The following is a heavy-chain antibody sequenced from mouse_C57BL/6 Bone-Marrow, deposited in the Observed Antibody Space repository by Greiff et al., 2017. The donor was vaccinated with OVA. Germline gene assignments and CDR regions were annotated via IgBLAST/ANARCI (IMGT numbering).Heavy chain of an antibody. CDR1: GFSLTSYG. D-gene: IGHD2-3*01. CDR2: IWRGGST. CDR3: AKNYDGHYYAMDY. Sequence: VQLQQSGPGLVQPSQSLSITCTVSGFSLTSYGVHWVRQSPGKGLEWLGVIWRGGSTDYNAAFMSRLSITKDNSKSQVFFKMNSLQADDTAIYYCAKNYDGHYYAMDYWGQGTSVTVSS. V-gene: IGHV2-5*01. J-gene: IGHJ4*01.